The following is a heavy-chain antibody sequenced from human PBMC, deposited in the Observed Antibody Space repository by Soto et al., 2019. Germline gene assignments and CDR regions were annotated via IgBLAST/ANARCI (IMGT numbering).Heavy chain of an antibody. CDR1: GFTFSSYG. CDR3: AKDRERYCISTSCYMGFDP. V-gene: IGHV3-30*18. Sequence: PGGSLRLSCAASGFTFSSYGMHWVRQAPGKGLEWVAVISYDGSNKYYADSVKGRFTISRDNSKNTLYLQMNSLRAEDTAVYYCAKDRERYCISTSCYMGFDPWGQGTLVTVSS. J-gene: IGHJ5*02. D-gene: IGHD2-2*02. CDR2: ISYDGSNK.